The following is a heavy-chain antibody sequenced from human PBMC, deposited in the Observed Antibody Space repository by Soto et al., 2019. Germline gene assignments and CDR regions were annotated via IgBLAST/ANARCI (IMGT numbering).Heavy chain of an antibody. CDR2: IYYSGST. Sequence: QLQLQESGPGLVKPSETLSLTCTVSGGSISSSSYYWGWIRQPPGKGLEWIGSIYYSGSTYYNPSLKSRVTISVDTSKTQFSLKLSSVTAADTAVYYCARRRGDYDAFDIWGQGTMVTVSS. CDR3: ARRRGDYDAFDI. D-gene: IGHD4-17*01. V-gene: IGHV4-39*01. J-gene: IGHJ3*02. CDR1: GGSISSSSYY.